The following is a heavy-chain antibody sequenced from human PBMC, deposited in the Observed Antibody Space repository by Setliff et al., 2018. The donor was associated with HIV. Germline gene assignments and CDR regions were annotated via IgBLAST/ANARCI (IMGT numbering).Heavy chain of an antibody. CDR1: GFTLSNYW. J-gene: IGHJ6*04. CDR3: AKDRGSGSYSDV. V-gene: IGHV3-23*01. Sequence: GGSLRLSCAASGFTLSNYWMHWVRQAPGKGLVWVSAISGSGGSTYYADSVKGRFTISRDNSKNTLYLQMNSLRAEDTAVYYCAKDRGSGSYSDVWGKGTTVTVSS. D-gene: IGHD3-10*01. CDR2: ISGSGGST.